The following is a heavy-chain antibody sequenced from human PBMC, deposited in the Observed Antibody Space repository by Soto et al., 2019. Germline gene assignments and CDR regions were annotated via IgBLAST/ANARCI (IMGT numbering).Heavy chain of an antibody. Sequence: PGGSLRLSCAASGFTFNNYGMHWVRQAPGKGLEWAVVISFDGRNSYYLDSVKGRFTISRDNSKNTLYLDMTSLRPEDTAIYYCVKQTGSGSYYNAGSGGHFDSWGQGILVTVSS. CDR1: GFTFNNYG. J-gene: IGHJ4*02. CDR3: VKQTGSGSYYNAGSGGHFDS. D-gene: IGHD3-10*01. V-gene: IGHV3-30*18. CDR2: ISFDGRNS.